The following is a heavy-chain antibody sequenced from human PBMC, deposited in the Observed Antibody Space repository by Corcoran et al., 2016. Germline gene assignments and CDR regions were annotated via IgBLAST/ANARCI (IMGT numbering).Heavy chain of an antibody. D-gene: IGHD6-19*01. V-gene: IGHV2-5*02. J-gene: IGHJ4*01. CDR3: AHIRPGSGGWDTGYFDD. CDR1: GFSLTTSGVG. Sequence: QITLTESGPTLVTPTQTLTLTCAFSGFSLTTSGVGVGCIRQHPVKAPEWLALIYWDNDKRYNPSLRSRLTINKDTSRNQVVLTMTNMDPVDTATDYCAHIRPGSGGWDTGYFDDLGHGSLVTVSS. CDR2: IYWDNDK.